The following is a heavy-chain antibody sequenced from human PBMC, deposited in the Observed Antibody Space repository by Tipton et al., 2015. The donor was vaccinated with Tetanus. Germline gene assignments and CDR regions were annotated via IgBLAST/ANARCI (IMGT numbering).Heavy chain of an antibody. Sequence: TLSPTCTVSGGSINNNNDFWGWIRQPPGRGLEWIASIHYTGSTYYNPSLKSRVSIFVDTSKNQFSLELTSVTAADTAVYYCARHFNSYSSYMDVWGKGTTVTVSS. CDR1: GGSINNNNDF. CDR2: IHYTGST. CDR3: ARHFNSYSSYMDV. J-gene: IGHJ6*03. V-gene: IGHV4-39*01.